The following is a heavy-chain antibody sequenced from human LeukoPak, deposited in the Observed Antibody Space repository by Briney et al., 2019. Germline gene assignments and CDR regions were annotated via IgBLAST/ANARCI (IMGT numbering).Heavy chain of an antibody. J-gene: IGHJ3*02. CDR3: ARSGRYLDWPHDAFDI. CDR2: INHSGST. D-gene: IGHD3-9*01. V-gene: IGHV4-34*01. Sequence: SSETLSLTCAVYGGSFSGYYWSWIRQPPGKGLEWIGEINHSGSTNYNPSLKSRVTISVDTPKNQFSLKLSSVTAADTAVYYCARSGRYLDWPHDAFDIWGQGTMVTVSS. CDR1: GGSFSGYY.